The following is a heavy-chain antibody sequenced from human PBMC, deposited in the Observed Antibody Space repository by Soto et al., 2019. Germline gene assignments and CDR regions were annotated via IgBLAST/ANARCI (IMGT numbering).Heavy chain of an antibody. Sequence: QVQLVQSGAEVKKPGSSVKVSCKASGGTFSSYAISWVRQAPGQGLEWMGGIIPIFGTANYAQKFQGRVTSTADESTSTAYMELSSLRSEDTAVYYCARGGEGPASIREYYYGLDVWGQGTTFTVSS. CDR2: IIPIFGTA. J-gene: IGHJ6*02. CDR1: GGTFSSYA. D-gene: IGHD2-2*02. V-gene: IGHV1-69*01. CDR3: ARGGEGPASIREYYYGLDV.